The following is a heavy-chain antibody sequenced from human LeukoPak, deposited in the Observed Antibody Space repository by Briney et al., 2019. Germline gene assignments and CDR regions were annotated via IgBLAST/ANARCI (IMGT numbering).Heavy chain of an antibody. Sequence: PGGSLRLSCAASAFTFRDYYMSWIRQAPGKGLEWISYIGTNGGAKYYADSVKGRFTISRDNTENSLFLQMDSLRAEDTAVYYCARFRFASSWPYGVDVWGQGTTVTVSS. CDR3: ARFRFASSWPYGVDV. J-gene: IGHJ6*02. V-gene: IGHV3-11*01. D-gene: IGHD6-13*01. CDR2: IGTNGGAK. CDR1: AFTFRDYY.